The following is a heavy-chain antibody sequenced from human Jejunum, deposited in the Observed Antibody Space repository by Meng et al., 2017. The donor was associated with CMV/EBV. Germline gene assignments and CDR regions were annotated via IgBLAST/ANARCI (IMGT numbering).Heavy chain of an antibody. CDR2: SRYDGTQD. J-gene: IGHJ4*02. CDR3: AKLQGLYSGTYYGHSFDF. D-gene: IGHD1-26*01. Sequence: FSSYGLHWVRPAPGKGLEWVAFSRYDGTQDYYADSVKGRFTISRDSSDNTLYLQMKSLRSEDTAMYYCAKLQGLYSGTYYGHSFDFWGQGTLVTVSS. V-gene: IGHV3-30*02. CDR1: FSSYG.